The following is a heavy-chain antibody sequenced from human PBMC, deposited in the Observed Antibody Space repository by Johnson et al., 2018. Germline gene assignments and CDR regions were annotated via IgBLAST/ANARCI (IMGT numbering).Heavy chain of an antibody. Sequence: EVQLVESGGGLVKPGGSLRLSCAASGFTFSSYNMNWVRQAPGKGLEWISTISASGANSYYPDPGKGRFTVSIDNSKTTRYLQMSSLRVEDTAIYYCAGGSSGDYGGRLQHWGQGTLVSVSS. CDR3: AGGSSGDYGGRLQH. CDR2: ISASGANS. D-gene: IGHD3-16*01. V-gene: IGHV3-23*04. J-gene: IGHJ1*01. CDR1: GFTFSSYN.